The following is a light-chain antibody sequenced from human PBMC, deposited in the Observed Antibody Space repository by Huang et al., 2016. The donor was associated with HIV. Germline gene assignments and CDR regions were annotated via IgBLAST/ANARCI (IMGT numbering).Light chain of an antibody. V-gene: IGKV3-15*01. Sequence: EIVMTQSPATLSASPGERATLPCRASQSVRSNIAWYQHKPGQAPSLLIFGASTRATGVPARFSGSESGTEFTLTISSLQSEDFAIYYCQQYDNWPPRGTFGQGTKVEMK. CDR2: GAS. CDR3: QQYDNWPPRGT. J-gene: IGKJ1*01. CDR1: QSVRSN.